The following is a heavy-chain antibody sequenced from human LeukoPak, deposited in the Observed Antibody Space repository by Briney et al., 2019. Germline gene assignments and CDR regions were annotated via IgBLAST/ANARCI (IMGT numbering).Heavy chain of an antibody. V-gene: IGHV1-46*01. Sequence: ASVKVSCKASGGTFSSYAISWVRQAPGQGLEWMGIINPSGGSTSYAQKFQGRVTMTRDMSTSTVYMELSSLRSEDTAVYYCARELVVTYAFDIWGQGTMVTVSS. CDR1: GGTFSSYA. J-gene: IGHJ3*02. CDR3: ARELVVTYAFDI. D-gene: IGHD2-21*01. CDR2: INPSGGST.